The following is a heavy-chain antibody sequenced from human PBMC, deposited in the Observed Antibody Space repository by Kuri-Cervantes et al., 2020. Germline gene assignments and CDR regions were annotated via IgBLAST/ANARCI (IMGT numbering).Heavy chain of an antibody. CDR3: ATVGGL. Sequence: GGSLRLSCAASGFTFSDYYMTWIRQAPGKGLEWVSYISSRESSSRGSIIFYADSVKGRFTISRDNAKNTLYLQMNSLRAEDTAVYYCATVGGLWGQGTLVTVSS. D-gene: IGHD3-10*01. J-gene: IGHJ4*02. CDR1: GFTFSDYY. CDR2: ISSRESSSRGSII. V-gene: IGHV3-11*04.